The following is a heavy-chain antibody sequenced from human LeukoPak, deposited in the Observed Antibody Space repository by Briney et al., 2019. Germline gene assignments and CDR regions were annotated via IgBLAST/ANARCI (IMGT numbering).Heavy chain of an antibody. Sequence: PSETLSLTCAVYGGSFSGDYWSWIRLPPGKGLEWIGEINHSGSTNYNPSLKSRVTISVDTSKNQFSLKLSSVTAADTAVYYCASGILTGSAPDHWGQGSLVTVSS. D-gene: IGHD3-9*01. CDR3: ASGILTGSAPDH. CDR2: INHSGST. V-gene: IGHV4-34*01. J-gene: IGHJ4*02. CDR1: GGSFSGDY.